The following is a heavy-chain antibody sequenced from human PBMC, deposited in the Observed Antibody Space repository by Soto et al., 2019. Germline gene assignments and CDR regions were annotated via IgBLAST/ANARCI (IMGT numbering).Heavy chain of an antibody. D-gene: IGHD3-9*01. V-gene: IGHV2-5*02. CDR1: VFSRTTSRVG. J-gene: IGHJ4*02. CDR2: LYWADDK. CDR3: AHRILLTFLIFVRTRAIDFDL. Sequence: QITVNESGPTVVNPAETLTLTCAFTVFSRTTSRVGVCWIRQSPGNTPGWLAPLYWADDKRYSASLKGRLTITKDAATMQGVLTIASVDPEDTATSSCAHRILLTFLIFVRTRAIDFDLWGQGTPVAVSS.